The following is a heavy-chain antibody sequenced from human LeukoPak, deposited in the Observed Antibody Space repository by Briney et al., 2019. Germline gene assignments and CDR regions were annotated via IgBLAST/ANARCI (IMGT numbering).Heavy chain of an antibody. D-gene: IGHD3-10*01. CDR2: IYYSGST. J-gene: IGHJ5*02. CDR1: GGSISSYY. V-gene: IGHV4-59*01. CDR3: ARDSGTTGEVKFDP. Sequence: SETLSLTCTVSGGSISSYYWNWIRQPPGKGLEWIGYIYYSGSTNYNPSLKSRVTISLDTSKNQFSLKLSSVTAADTAVYYCARDSGTTGEVKFDPWGQGTLVTVSS.